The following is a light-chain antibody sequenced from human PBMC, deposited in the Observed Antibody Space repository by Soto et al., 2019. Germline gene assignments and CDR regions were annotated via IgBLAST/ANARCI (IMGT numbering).Light chain of an antibody. Sequence: QSVLTQPPSASGTPGQRVTISCSGSSSNIGSNHINWYQQLPGTAPKLVVYSNNQRPSGVPDRFSGSRSDTSASLAISGLQSEDGADYYCAAWDYSLNGVVFGGGTKLTVL. CDR2: SNN. CDR1: SSNIGSNH. J-gene: IGLJ2*01. CDR3: AAWDYSLNGVV. V-gene: IGLV1-44*01.